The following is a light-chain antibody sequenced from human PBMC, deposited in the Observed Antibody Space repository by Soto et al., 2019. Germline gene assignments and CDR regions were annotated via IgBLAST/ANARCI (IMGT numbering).Light chain of an antibody. CDR2: EVG. CDR1: SSDVGGYNY. Sequence: QSALTQPASVSGSPGQSITISCSGTSSDVGGYNYVSWYQQHPGKAPKLILYEVGNRPSGVSNRFSGSKSGNTASLTISGLQAEDEADYYCNSYTTGSTYVFGTGTKVTVL. CDR3: NSYTTGSTYV. V-gene: IGLV2-14*01. J-gene: IGLJ1*01.